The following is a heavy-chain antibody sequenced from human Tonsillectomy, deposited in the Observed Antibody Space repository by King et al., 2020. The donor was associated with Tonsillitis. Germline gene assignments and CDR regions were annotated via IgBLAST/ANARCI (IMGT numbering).Heavy chain of an antibody. J-gene: IGHJ3*02. V-gene: IGHV3-30*04. D-gene: IGHD3-22*01. CDR2: LSYDGSNK. Sequence: VQLVESGGGVVQPGRSLRLACAASGFTFSTYAMHWVRQAPGKGLEWVAVLSYDGSNKYYADSVKGRFTISRDNSKNTLSLQMNSLRAEDTAVYYCARVYYDSSGYEEAGPALDAFDIWGQGTMVTVSS. CDR1: GFTFSTYA. CDR3: ARVYYDSSGYEEAGPALDAFDI.